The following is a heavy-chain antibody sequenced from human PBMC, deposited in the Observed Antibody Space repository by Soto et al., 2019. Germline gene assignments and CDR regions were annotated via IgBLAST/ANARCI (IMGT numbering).Heavy chain of an antibody. CDR2: ISYDGSNK. V-gene: IGHV3-30*18. CDR1: GFTFSSYG. Sequence: PGGSLRLSCAASGFTFSSYGMHWVRQAPGKGLEWVAVISYDGSNKYYADSVKGRFTISRDNSKNTLYLQMNSLRAEDTAVYYCAKGLRAYYFDYWGQGTLVTVSS. CDR3: AKGLRAYYFDY. J-gene: IGHJ4*02.